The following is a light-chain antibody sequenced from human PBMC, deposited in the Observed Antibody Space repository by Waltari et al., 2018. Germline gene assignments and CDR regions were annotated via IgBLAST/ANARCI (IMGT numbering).Light chain of an antibody. CDR2: EVR. CDR3: SSYTSSTTLV. J-gene: IGLJ2*01. Sequence: QSALTQPASVSGSPGPSITLSCTGTSSDVGAYKYVPWYQQPPDKPPTLMIYEVRNRPSGVSNRFSGSKSGNTASLTISGLQAEDEADYYCSSYTSSTTLVFGGGTKLTVL. CDR1: SSDVGAYKY. V-gene: IGLV2-14*01.